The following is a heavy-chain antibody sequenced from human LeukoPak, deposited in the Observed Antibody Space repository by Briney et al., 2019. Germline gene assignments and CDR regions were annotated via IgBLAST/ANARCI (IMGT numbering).Heavy chain of an antibody. CDR2: ISYDGYNK. Sequence: PGGSLRLSCAASGFTFSSYSMNWVRQAPGKGLEWVALISYDGYNKYYAGSVKGRFTISRDNSKNTLYLQMNSLRTEDTAVYYCARETIRYFVYWGQGTLVTVSS. J-gene: IGHJ4*02. CDR1: GFTFSSYS. V-gene: IGHV3-30*03. CDR3: ARETIRYFVY. D-gene: IGHD3-9*01.